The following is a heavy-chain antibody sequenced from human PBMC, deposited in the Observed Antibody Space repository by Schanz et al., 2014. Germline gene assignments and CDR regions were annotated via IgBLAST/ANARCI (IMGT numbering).Heavy chain of an antibody. CDR1: GFTFNNYA. CDR2: LSAGADRI. D-gene: IGHD6-13*01. CDR3: AKDTRMTPAGTGVFFDY. Sequence: EVRLVESGGGLVQPGGSLRLSCAASGFTFNNYAMGWVRQAPGKGLEWVSALSAGADRIYYANSVKGRFTVTRDNSKNTLYLQMNSLTAEDTAVYFCAKDTRMTPAGTGVFFDYWGQGTLVTVSS. J-gene: IGHJ4*02. V-gene: IGHV3-23*04.